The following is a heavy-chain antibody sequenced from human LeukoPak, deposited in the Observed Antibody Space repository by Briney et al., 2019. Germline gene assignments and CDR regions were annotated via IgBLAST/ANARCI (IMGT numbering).Heavy chain of an antibody. CDR1: GGSISSYY. Sequence: SETLSLTCTVSGGSISSYYWSWIRQPPGQGLDWIGYISYSGHTKYSPPLQSRVTFSVDTSKNQFSLNLYSVTAADTAVYYCARLPYGGNSAFDYWGRGTRVTVSS. CDR2: ISYSGHT. CDR3: ARLPYGGNSAFDY. D-gene: IGHD4-23*01. V-gene: IGHV4-59*08. J-gene: IGHJ4*02.